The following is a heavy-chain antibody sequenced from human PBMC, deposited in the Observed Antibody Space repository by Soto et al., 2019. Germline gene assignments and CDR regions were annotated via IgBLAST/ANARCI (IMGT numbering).Heavy chain of an antibody. Sequence: ASVKVSCKASGYTFSSYCYAWVRQAPGQGLEWMGWISAYNGDTNYAQKFQDRVTLTTDTSTTTAYTELRNLGSDDTAVYYCARSGAYCTNGVCYPSFHNWFDSWGQGTLVTVSS. D-gene: IGHD2-8*01. J-gene: IGHJ5*01. CDR1: GYTFSSYC. V-gene: IGHV1-18*01. CDR2: ISAYNGDT. CDR3: ARSGAYCTNGVCYPSFHNWFDS.